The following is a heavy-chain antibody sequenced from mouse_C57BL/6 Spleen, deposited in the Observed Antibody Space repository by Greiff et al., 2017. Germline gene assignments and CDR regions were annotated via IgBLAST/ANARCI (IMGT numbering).Heavy chain of an antibody. J-gene: IGHJ4*01. V-gene: IGHV5-12*01. CDR1: GFTFSDYY. CDR3: ARHGEGNAMDY. Sequence: EVKLMESGGGLVQPGGSLKLSCAASGFTFSDYYMYWVRQTPEKRLEWVAYISNGGGSTYYPDTVKGRFTISRDNAKNTLYLQMSRLKSEDTAMYYCARHGEGNAMDYWGQGTSVTVSS. CDR2: ISNGGGST.